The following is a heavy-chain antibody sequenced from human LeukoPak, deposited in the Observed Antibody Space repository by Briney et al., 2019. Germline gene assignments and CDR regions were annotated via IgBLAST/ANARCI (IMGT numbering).Heavy chain of an antibody. CDR3: ATNCGDYGYYYYYMDV. Sequence: GGSLRLSCAASGFTFSSYWMHWVRQAPGKGLVWVSRINSDGSSTSYADSVKGRFTISRDNAKNSLYLQMNSLRAEDTAVYYCATNCGDYGYYYYYMDVWGKGTTVTVSS. D-gene: IGHD4-17*01. V-gene: IGHV3-74*01. CDR1: GFTFSSYW. J-gene: IGHJ6*03. CDR2: INSDGSST.